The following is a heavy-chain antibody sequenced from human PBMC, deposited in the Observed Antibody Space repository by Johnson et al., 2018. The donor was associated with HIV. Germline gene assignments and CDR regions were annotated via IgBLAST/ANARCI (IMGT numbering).Heavy chain of an antibody. V-gene: IGHV3-9*01. J-gene: IGHJ3*02. CDR2: ISWNSGSI. CDR1: GFTFDDYA. Sequence: VQLVESGGGLVKPGGSLRLSCAASGFTFDDYAMHWVRQAPGKGLEWVSGISWNSGSIGYADSIKGRFTISRDNAKNSLYLQMNSLRAEDTALYYCAKDKGTSGAFDIWGQGTMVTVSS. CDR3: AKDKGTSGAFDI.